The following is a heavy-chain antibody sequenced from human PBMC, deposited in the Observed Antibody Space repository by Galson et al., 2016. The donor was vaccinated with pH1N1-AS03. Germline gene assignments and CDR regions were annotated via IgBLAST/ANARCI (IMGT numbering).Heavy chain of an antibody. CDR3: ARARGGVYNCDAFDI. Sequence: SLRLSCAASGFTFTDFWMCWVRLAPGKGLEWVANIKQDGSESYYVESVQGRFTISRDNAKNSLYLQMNSLRAEDTAVYYCARARGGVYNCDAFDIWGQGTVVSVSS. V-gene: IGHV3-7*03. D-gene: IGHD1-1*01. CDR2: IKQDGSES. J-gene: IGHJ3*02. CDR1: GFTFTDFW.